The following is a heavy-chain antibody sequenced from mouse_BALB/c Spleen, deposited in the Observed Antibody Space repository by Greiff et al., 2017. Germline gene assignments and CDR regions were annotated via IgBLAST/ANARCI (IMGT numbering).Heavy chain of an antibody. Sequence: QVQLQQSGPELVKPGASVKISCKASGYAFSSSWMNWVKQRPGQGLEWIGRIYPGDGDTNYNGKFKGKATLTADKSSSTAYMQLSSLTSVDSAVYFCARDYRYDYWGQGTTLTVSS. CDR3: ARDYRYDY. V-gene: IGHV1-82*01. D-gene: IGHD2-14*01. J-gene: IGHJ2*01. CDR2: IYPGDGDT. CDR1: GYAFSSSW.